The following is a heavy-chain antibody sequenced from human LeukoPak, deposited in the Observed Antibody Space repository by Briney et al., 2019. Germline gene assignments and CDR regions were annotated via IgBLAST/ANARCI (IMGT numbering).Heavy chain of an antibody. D-gene: IGHD6-13*01. V-gene: IGHV5-51*01. CDR1: GYTFTSYW. CDR2: IYPGDSDT. Sequence: GESLKISCKGSGYTFTSYWIGWVRQMPGKGLEWMGIIYPGDSDTRYSPSFQGQVTISADKSISTAYLQRSSLKASDTAMYYCARRYSSSWHEIDYWGQGTLVTVSS. CDR3: ARRYSSSWHEIDY. J-gene: IGHJ4*02.